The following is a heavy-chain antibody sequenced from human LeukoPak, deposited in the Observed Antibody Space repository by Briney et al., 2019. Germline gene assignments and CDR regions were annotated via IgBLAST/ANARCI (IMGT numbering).Heavy chain of an antibody. CDR3: ARDYAPEVYFDY. D-gene: IGHD1-14*01. CDR2: INHSGST. V-gene: IGHV4-34*01. CDR1: GGSFSGYY. Sequence: SETLSLTCAVYGGSFSGYYWSWIRQPPGKGLEWIGEINHSGSTNYNPSLKSRVTISVDTSKNQFSLKLSSVTAADTAVYYCARDYAPEVYFDYWGQGTLVTVSS. J-gene: IGHJ4*02.